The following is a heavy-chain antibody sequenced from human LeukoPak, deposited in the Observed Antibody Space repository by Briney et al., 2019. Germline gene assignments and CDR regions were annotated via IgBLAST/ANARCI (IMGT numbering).Heavy chain of an antibody. CDR2: ISYDGSNK. D-gene: IGHD6-6*01. Sequence: PGGSLRLSCAASGFTFSSYGMHWVRQAPGKGLEWVAVISYDGSNKYYADSVKGRFTISRDNSKNTLYLQMNSLRAEDTAVYYCAKAKLVFPRNNWFDPWGQGTLVTVSS. J-gene: IGHJ5*02. CDR1: GFTFSSYG. CDR3: AKAKLVFPRNNWFDP. V-gene: IGHV3-30*18.